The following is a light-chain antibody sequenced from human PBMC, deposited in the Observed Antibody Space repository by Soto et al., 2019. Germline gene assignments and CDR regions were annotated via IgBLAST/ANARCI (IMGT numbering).Light chain of an antibody. CDR1: VSVSSN. Sequence: EIGMTQSPATLSVSPGERATLSCRASVSVSSNLAWYQQKPGQAPRLLIYGASTRVTGIPARFSGSGSGTEFTLTISSLQSEDFALYYCQQYNNWLTFGGGTKVEIK. CDR2: GAS. CDR3: QQYNNWLT. J-gene: IGKJ4*01. V-gene: IGKV3-15*01.